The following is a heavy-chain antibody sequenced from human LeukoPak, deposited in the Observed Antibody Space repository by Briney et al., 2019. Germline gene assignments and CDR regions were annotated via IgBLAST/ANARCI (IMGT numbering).Heavy chain of an antibody. D-gene: IGHD3-3*01. CDR3: ARASGVVIMFDY. CDR1: GGSISSGGYY. Sequence: SETLSLTCTVSGGSISSGGYYWSWIRQPPGKGLEWIGYIYHSGSTYYNPSLKSRVTISVDRSKNQFSLKLSSVTAADTAVYYCARASGVVIMFDYWGQGTLVTVSS. CDR2: IYHSGST. J-gene: IGHJ4*02. V-gene: IGHV4-30-2*01.